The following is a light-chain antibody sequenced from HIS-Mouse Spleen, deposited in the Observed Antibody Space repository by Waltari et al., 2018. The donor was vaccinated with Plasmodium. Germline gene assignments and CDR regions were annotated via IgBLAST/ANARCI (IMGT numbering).Light chain of an antibody. Sequence: QSVLTQPPSVSAAPGQKVTIPCSGSSSNIGNHYVYWYQQPPGTAPKLLIYDNKKRPSGMPDRFAGSKSGTSATPGITGLQTGDEADYYCGTWDSSLSAGVFGGGTKLTVL. CDR3: GTWDSSLSAGV. CDR1: SSNIGNHY. V-gene: IGLV1-51*01. CDR2: DNK. J-gene: IGLJ3*02.